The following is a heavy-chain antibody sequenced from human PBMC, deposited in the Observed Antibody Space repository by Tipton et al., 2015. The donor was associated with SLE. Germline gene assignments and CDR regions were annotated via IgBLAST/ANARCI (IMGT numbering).Heavy chain of an antibody. CDR1: GGSISSTY. V-gene: IGHV4-59*08. J-gene: IGHJ6*02. CDR2: ISDGGAT. CDR3: ARGLLTWRGAIVGVDV. D-gene: IGHD2-21*01. Sequence: TLSLTCSVSGGSISSTYWIWIRQPPGKGLEWIGYISDGGATNYNPSLKSRVTISIDTAKSQFSLRLTSVTAADTAVYYCARGLLTWRGAIVGVDVWGQGTTVNASS.